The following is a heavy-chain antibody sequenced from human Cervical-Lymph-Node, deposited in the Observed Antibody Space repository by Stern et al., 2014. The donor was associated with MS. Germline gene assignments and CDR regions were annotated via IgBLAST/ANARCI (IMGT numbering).Heavy chain of an antibody. CDR3: ARVVPAAISYYYGMDV. Sequence: VQLVESEAEVKKPGSSVKVSCKASGGTFSSYAISWVRQAPGQGLEWMGGIFPIFGTANYAQKFQGRVTITADESTSTAYMELSSLRSEDTAVYYCARVVPAAISYYYGMDVWGQGTTVTVSS. CDR2: IFPIFGTA. D-gene: IGHD2-2*02. J-gene: IGHJ6*02. CDR1: GGTFSSYA. V-gene: IGHV1-69*01.